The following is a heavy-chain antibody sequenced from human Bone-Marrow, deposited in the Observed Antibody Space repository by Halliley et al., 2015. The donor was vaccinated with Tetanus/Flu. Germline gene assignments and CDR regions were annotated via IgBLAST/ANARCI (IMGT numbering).Heavy chain of an antibody. J-gene: IGHJ4*02. CDR2: INTYNHNT. Sequence: QLVQSGVEVKKPGASVKVSCKASGYTFTTYAINWVRQAPGQGLEWMGWINTYNHNTHFAQKLQGRVTMTTDTSTSTAYMELRSLRSDDTAVYYCARGGGRYYSPYDWGQGTLVTVSS. D-gene: IGHD3-10*01. CDR1: GYTFTTYA. CDR3: ARGGGRYYSPYD. V-gene: IGHV1-18*01.